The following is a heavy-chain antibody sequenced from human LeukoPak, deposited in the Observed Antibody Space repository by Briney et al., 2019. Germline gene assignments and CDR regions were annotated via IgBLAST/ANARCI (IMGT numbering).Heavy chain of an antibody. D-gene: IGHD2-2*01. V-gene: IGHV3-23*01. Sequence: GVSLTLSCAASGFSFRNYAMSWLRQAPPPGLEGPSVISGRGGITYYADSVKGRITISRDNSKNTLYVQMNSLRADDTAVYYCARAYCSSISCPSDYWGQGTLVTVSS. CDR2: ISGRGGIT. CDR3: ARAYCSSISCPSDY. CDR1: GFSFRNYA. J-gene: IGHJ4*02.